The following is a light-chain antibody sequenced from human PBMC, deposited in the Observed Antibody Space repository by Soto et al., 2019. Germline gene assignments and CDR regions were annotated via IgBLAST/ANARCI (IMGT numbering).Light chain of an antibody. Sequence: QSALTQPPSVSGAPGQRVTLTCTVSSSNIGARYYVHWYQCLPGTAPKLLIYGNINRPSGVPDRFSGSKSGTSASLAITGLPADDEADYYCHAYYRSLSSPIFGGGTQLTVL. V-gene: IGLV1-40*01. CDR3: HAYYRSLSSPI. CDR2: GNI. J-gene: IGLJ2*01. CDR1: SSNIGARYY.